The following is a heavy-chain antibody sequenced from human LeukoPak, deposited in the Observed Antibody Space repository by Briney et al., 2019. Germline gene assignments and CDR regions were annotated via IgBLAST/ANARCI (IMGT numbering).Heavy chain of an antibody. Sequence: ASVKVSCKASGYTFTSYGISWVRQAPGQGLEWMGWISAYNGNTNYAQKLQGRVTMTTDTSTSTAYMELRSLRSDDTAVYYCARGPAYPQEVNWFDPWGQGTLVTVSS. J-gene: IGHJ5*02. D-gene: IGHD2-2*01. CDR3: ARGPAYPQEVNWFDP. CDR1: GYTFTSYG. CDR2: ISAYNGNT. V-gene: IGHV1-18*01.